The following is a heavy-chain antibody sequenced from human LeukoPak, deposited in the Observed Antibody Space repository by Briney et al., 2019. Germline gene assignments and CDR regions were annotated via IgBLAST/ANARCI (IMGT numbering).Heavy chain of an antibody. J-gene: IGHJ4*02. D-gene: IGHD4-23*01. V-gene: IGHV3-21*01. Sequence: GGSLRLSCAASGFTFSSYSTNWVRQAPGKWLEWVLSISSSSSYIYYADSVKGRFTISRDNAKNSLYLQMNSLRAEDTAVYYCARGTVGNFDYWGQGTLVTVSS. CDR3: ARGTVGNFDY. CDR1: GFTFSSYS. CDR2: ISSSSSYI.